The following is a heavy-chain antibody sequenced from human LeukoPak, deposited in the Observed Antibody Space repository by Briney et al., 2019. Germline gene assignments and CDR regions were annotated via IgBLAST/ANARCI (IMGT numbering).Heavy chain of an antibody. D-gene: IGHD3-10*01. CDR2: INHSGST. CDR3: ARPRYGSGSLDS. V-gene: IGHV4-34*01. Sequence: SETLSLTCAVYGESFSGHYWTWIRQPPGRGLDWIGEINHSGSTTSNPSLNNRVTISVDTSKNQFSLKLTSVPAADTAVYYCARPRYGSGSLDSWGQGTLVTVSS. CDR1: GESFSGHY. J-gene: IGHJ4*02.